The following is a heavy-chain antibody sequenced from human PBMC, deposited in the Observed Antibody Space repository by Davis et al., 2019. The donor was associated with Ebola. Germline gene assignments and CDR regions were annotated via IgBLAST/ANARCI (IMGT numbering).Heavy chain of an antibody. J-gene: IGHJ5*02. V-gene: IGHV1-18*01. CDR1: GYTFTSYG. Sequence: AASVKVSCKASGYTFTSYGISWVRQAPGQGLEWMGWISAYNGNTNYAQKLQGRVTMTTDTSTSTAYMELRSLRSDDTAVYYCARDSSVGDIAWWFDPWGQGTRVIVSS. CDR2: ISAYNGNT. CDR3: ARDSSVGDIAWWFDP. D-gene: IGHD3-10*01.